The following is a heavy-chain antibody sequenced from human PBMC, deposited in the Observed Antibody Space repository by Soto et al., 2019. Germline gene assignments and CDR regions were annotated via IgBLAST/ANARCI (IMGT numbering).Heavy chain of an antibody. Sequence: QVQLQESGPGLVKPSGTLSLTCAVSGDSISSDKWWSWVRQPPGKGLEWIGEIHHSGTTNYNPSLKSRVTILVEKSKNQVSLELSSMPAADTAVYYCARGGDWQFDYWGQGTLVTVSS. D-gene: IGHD2-21*02. CDR1: GDSISSDKW. J-gene: IGHJ4*02. CDR3: ARGGDWQFDY. CDR2: IHHSGTT. V-gene: IGHV4-4*02.